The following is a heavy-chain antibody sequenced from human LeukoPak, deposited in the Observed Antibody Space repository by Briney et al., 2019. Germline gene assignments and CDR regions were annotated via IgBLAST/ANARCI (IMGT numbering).Heavy chain of an antibody. Sequence: SETLSLTCTVSGGSISSSSYYWGWLRQPPGTGLEWIGSIYYSGSTYYNPSLKSRVTISVDTSKNQFSLKLSSVTAADTAVYYCARHDIAAAGSWGQGTLVTVSS. V-gene: IGHV4-39*01. CDR1: GGSISSSSYY. J-gene: IGHJ4*02. CDR2: IYYSGST. D-gene: IGHD6-13*01. CDR3: ARHDIAAAGS.